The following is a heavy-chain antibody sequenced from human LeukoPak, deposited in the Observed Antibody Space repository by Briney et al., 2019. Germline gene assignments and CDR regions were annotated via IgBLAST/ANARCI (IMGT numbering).Heavy chain of an antibody. CDR1: GFTISSYG. D-gene: IGHD3-10*01. CDR3: ARDLNARKDGLHFGADC. J-gene: IGHJ4*02. Sequence: PGGSLKLSCAASGFTISSYGMHWVRQAPGKGLEWVSIISFDGSNTYYGDSVRGRFTISRDNSKNTVDLQMDSLRVEDTAVYYCARDLNARKDGLHFGADCWGQGSLVTVSS. V-gene: IGHV3-33*01. CDR2: ISFDGSNT.